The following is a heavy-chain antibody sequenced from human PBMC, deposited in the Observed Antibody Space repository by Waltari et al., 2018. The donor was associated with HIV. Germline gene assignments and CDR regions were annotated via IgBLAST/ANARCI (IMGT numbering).Heavy chain of an antibody. CDR1: GGSINSYY. CDR2: IYSSEST. D-gene: IGHD3-16*01. Sequence: QVRLQESGPGLLKPSETLSLSCNVSGGSINSYYWSWVRQSPGRGLEWVGHIYSSESTPYNPSLASRLSMSIDKSRNQVSLTLTSETTADTAVYFCTRYYDHLTKNLNWYFDLRRLGTLVTDSS. J-gene: IGHJ2*01. CDR3: TRYYDHLTKNLNWYFDL. V-gene: IGHV4-59*12.